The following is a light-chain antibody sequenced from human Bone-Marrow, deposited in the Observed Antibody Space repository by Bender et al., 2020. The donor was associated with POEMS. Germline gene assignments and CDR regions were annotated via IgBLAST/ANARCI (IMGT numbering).Light chain of an antibody. V-gene: IGLV2-14*02. CDR1: SSDIGSYNL. CDR3: SSYTSGSTLVI. J-gene: IGLJ2*01. Sequence: QSALTQPASVSGSPGQSITISCTGTSSDIGSYNLVSWYQQYPGKVPKVMIYADNQRPSGVSDRFSGSKSGNTASLTISGLQVEDEADYYCSSYTSGSTLVIFGGGTKLTVL. CDR2: ADN.